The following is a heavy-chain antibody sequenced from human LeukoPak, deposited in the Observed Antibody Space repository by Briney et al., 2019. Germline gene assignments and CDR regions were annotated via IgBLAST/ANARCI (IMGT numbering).Heavy chain of an antibody. CDR2: IIPIFGTA. V-gene: IGHV1-69*13. CDR1: GGTFSSYA. CDR3: ARDLCRYGYCYFDC. D-gene: IGHD5-18*01. Sequence: SVKVSCKASGGTFSSYAISWVRQAPGQGLEWMGGIIPIFGTANYAQKFQGRVTITADESTSTAYMELSSLRSEDTAVYYCARDLCRYGYCYFDCWGQGTLVTVSS. J-gene: IGHJ4*02.